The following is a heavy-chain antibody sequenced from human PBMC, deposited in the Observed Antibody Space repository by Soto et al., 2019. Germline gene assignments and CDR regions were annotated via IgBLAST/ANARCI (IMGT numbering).Heavy chain of an antibody. J-gene: IGHJ5*01. V-gene: IGHV4-31*03. D-gene: IGHD2-21*01. CDR3: ARLIIATNKYNWFDP. CDR1: GAALNSGNYY. Sequence: LSLTCSVSGAALNSGNYYWSWIRQVPGKGLDWIGHIYVTGAVDYNPSLRDRITISQDTSERQFSLNLRLVTAADTAVYYCARLIIATNKYNWFDPWGQGTLVTVSS. CDR2: IYVTGAV.